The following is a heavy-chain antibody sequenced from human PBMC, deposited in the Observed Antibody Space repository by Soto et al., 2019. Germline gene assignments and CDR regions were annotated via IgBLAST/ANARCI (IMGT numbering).Heavy chain of an antibody. D-gene: IGHD2-2*01. CDR2: IYYSGST. CDR1: GGSISSSSYY. Sequence: QLQLQESGPGLVKPSETLSLTCTVSGGSISSSSYYWGWIRQPPGKGLEWIGSIYYSGSTYYNPSLKSRVTISVDTSKNQFSLKLSSVTAADTAVYYCARHRRYQLVYYYYMDVWGKGTTVTVSS. CDR3: ARHRRYQLVYYYYMDV. V-gene: IGHV4-39*01. J-gene: IGHJ6*03.